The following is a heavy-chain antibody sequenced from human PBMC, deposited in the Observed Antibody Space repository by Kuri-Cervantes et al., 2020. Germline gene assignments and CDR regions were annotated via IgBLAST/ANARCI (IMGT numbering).Heavy chain of an antibody. J-gene: IGHJ4*02. V-gene: IGHV3-30*01. CDR1: EFTPSSFA. CDR2: ISSDESHI. CDR3: ARGWL. D-gene: IGHD6-19*01. Sequence: GGSLRLSCTASEFTPSSFAMHWVRQAPGRGLEWVAVISSDESHIYYADSVKGRFTISRDSSKNTLYLQMDSLRAEDTAVYYCARGWLGGQGTLVTVSS.